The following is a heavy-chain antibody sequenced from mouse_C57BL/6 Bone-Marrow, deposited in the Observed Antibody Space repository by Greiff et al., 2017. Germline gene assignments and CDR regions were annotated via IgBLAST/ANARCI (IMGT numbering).Heavy chain of an antibody. J-gene: IGHJ2*01. V-gene: IGHV1-4*01. CDR3: SGPSGSSRYFDY. CDR2: INPSSGYT. CDR1: GYTFTSYT. D-gene: IGHD1-1*01. Sequence: QVQLKQSGAELARPGASVKMSCKASGYTFTSYTMHWVKQRPGQGLEWIGYINPSSGYTKYNQKFKDKATLTADKSSSTAYMQLSSLTSEDSAVYYCSGPSGSSRYFDYWGQGTTLTVSS.